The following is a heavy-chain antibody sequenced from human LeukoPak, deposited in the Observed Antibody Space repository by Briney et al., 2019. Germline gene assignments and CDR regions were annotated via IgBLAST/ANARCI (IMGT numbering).Heavy chain of an antibody. V-gene: IGHV3-74*03. CDR3: ARDQRVTGRPDIDY. CDR2: ISSDGSST. Sequence: PGGSLRLSCAASGFTFRNHWMHWVRQTRGKALVWVSRISSDGSSTTYADSVKGRFTISRDNAKNTLYLQMNNLRAEDTAMYYCARDQRVTGRPDIDYWGQGTLVIVSS. D-gene: IGHD6-6*01. CDR1: GFTFRNHW. J-gene: IGHJ4*02.